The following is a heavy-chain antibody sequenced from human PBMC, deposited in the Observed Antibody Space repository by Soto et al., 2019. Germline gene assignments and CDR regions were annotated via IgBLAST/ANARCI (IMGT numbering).Heavy chain of an antibody. CDR1: GFTCSSYD. CDR2: ILVGGST. CDR3: AKATATGGGAFDI. V-gene: IGHV3-23*01. J-gene: IGHJ3*02. D-gene: IGHD2-8*02. Sequence: GESLKISCAASGFTCSSYDMSWVRQAPGKGLEWVSTILVGGSTHYPDSVKGRFTISRDNSKNTLFLQMNSLTAGDTAVYYCAKATATGGGAFDICGQGTMVTVSS.